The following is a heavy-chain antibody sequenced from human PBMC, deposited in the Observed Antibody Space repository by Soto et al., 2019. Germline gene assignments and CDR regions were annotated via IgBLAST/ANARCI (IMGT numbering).Heavy chain of an antibody. CDR2: IYYSGST. CDR3: ARQTTYSSSWYDY. V-gene: IGHV4-59*12. D-gene: IGHD6-13*01. J-gene: IGHJ5*01. CDR1: GGSISSYY. Sequence: SETLSLTCTVSGGSISSYYWSWIRQPPGKGLEWIGYIYYSGSTNYNPSLKSRVTISVDTSKNQFSLKLSSVTAADTALYYCARQTTYSSSWYDYWGHGTLVTVSS.